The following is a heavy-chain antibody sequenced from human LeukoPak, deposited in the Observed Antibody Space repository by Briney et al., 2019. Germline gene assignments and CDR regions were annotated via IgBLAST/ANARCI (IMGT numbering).Heavy chain of an antibody. CDR1: GYTFTGYY. CDR3: ARTRQLWAFDY. D-gene: IGHD6-6*01. Sequence: GASVKVSCKASGYTFTGYYMHWARQATGQGLEWMGWMNPNSGNTGYAQKFQGRVTITRNTSISTAYMELSSLRSEDTAVYYCARTRQLWAFDYWGQGTLVTVSS. V-gene: IGHV1-8*03. CDR2: MNPNSGNT. J-gene: IGHJ4*02.